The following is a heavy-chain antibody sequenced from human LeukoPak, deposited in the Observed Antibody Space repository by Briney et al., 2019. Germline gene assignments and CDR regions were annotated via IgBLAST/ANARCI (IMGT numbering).Heavy chain of an antibody. CDR3: ARRSQSLDAFDI. CDR2: INHSGST. CDR1: GGSFSGYY. J-gene: IGHJ3*02. V-gene: IGHV4-34*01. Sequence: SETLPLTCAVYGGSFSGYYWSWIRQPPGKGLEWIGEINHSGSTNYNPSLKSRVTISVDTSKNQFSLKLSSVTAADTAVYYCARRSQSLDAFDIWGQGTMVTVSS.